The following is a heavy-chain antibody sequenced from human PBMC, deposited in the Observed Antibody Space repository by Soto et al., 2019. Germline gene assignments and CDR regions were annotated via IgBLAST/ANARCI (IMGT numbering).Heavy chain of an antibody. J-gene: IGHJ6*02. Sequence: RNYGVRCVIKDTEKGLEWVVVIWYDGSNKYYADSVKGRFTISRDNSKNTLYLQMNSLRAEDTAVYYCARSYCSSTSCYHYYYYGMDVWGQGTTVTGSS. CDR1: RNYG. CDR2: IWYDGSNK. CDR3: ARSYCSSTSCYHYYYYGMDV. V-gene: IGHV3-33*01. D-gene: IGHD2-2*01.